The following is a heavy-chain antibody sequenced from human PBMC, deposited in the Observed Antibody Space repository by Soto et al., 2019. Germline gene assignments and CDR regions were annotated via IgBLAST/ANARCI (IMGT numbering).Heavy chain of an antibody. J-gene: IGHJ6*01. D-gene: IGHD1-7*01. Sequence: ASVEVSCKASGYTFTGYYMHWVRQAPGQGLEWMGWINPNSGGTNYAQKFQGRVTMTRDTSISTAYMELSRLRSDDTAVYYCARDMQWNYVLHGMDGWGQGNTVTVSS. CDR3: ARDMQWNYVLHGMDG. CDR2: INPNSGGT. V-gene: IGHV1-2*02. CDR1: GYTFTGYY.